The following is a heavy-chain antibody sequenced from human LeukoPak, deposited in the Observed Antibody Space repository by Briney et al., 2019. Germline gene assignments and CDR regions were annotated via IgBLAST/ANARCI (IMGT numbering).Heavy chain of an antibody. CDR3: ARSGFATGWTFDY. CDR1: GYSISSGYY. V-gene: IGHV4-38-2*02. D-gene: IGHD6-19*01. Sequence: SETPSLTCTVSGYSISSGYYWGWIRQSPGKGLEWIGIMYHSGITHYNPSLKSRLTMSMDTSKNQFSLILSSVTAADTAVYYCARSGFATGWTFDYWGQGNLVTVSS. CDR2: MYHSGIT. J-gene: IGHJ4*02.